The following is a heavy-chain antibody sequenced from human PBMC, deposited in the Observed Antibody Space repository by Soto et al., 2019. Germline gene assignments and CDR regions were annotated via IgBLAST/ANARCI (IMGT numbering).Heavy chain of an antibody. CDR1: GGSISSGDYY. D-gene: IGHD6-6*01. Sequence: SETLSLTCTVSGGSISSGDYYWSWIRQPPGKGLEWIGYIYYSGSTYYNPSLKSRVTISVDTSKNQFSLKLSSVTAADTAVYYCARERRRSSSSGVVDYWGQGTLVTVSS. V-gene: IGHV4-30-4*01. J-gene: IGHJ4*02. CDR2: IYYSGST. CDR3: ARERRRSSSSGVVDY.